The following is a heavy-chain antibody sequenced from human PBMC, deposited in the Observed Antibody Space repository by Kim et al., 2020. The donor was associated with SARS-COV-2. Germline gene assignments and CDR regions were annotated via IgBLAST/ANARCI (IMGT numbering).Heavy chain of an antibody. Sequence: RFTISRDNAKNTLYLEMNSLRAEDTAVYYCARWWITMFRGEYYYYGMDVWGQGTTVTVSS. D-gene: IGHD3-10*01. V-gene: IGHV3-74*01. J-gene: IGHJ6*02. CDR3: ARWWITMFRGEYYYYGMDV.